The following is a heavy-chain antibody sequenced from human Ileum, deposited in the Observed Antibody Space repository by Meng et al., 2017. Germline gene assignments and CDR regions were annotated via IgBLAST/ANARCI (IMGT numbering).Heavy chain of an antibody. CDR3: ARDHMGSLDY. CDR1: GGSVSRAGYQ. D-gene: IGHD1-26*01. Sequence: VTLQDAGPGLVRPSETLSLICTVSGGSVSRAGYQWGWIRQPPGKGLEWIGYASTNYNPSLKSRVTISLDTSRNQFSLSLSSVTAADTAVYYCARDHMGSLDYWGQGILVTVSS. CDR2: AST. J-gene: IGHJ4*02. V-gene: IGHV4-61*08.